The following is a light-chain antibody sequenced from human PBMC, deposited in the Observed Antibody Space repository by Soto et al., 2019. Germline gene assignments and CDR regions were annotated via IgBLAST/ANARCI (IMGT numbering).Light chain of an antibody. Sequence: QSVLTQPPSASGTPGQRVTISCCGSSSNIGRNTVNWYQQLPGTAPKLLIYSYNQRPSGVPDRFSGSKSDTSASLAISGLQSEDEADYYCAAWDDSLNGYVFGTGTKVTVL. V-gene: IGLV1-44*01. CDR3: AAWDDSLNGYV. CDR2: SYN. CDR1: SSNIGRNT. J-gene: IGLJ1*01.